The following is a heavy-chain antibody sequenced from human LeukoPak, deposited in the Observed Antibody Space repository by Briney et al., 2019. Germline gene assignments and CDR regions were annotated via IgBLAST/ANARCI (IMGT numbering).Heavy chain of an antibody. CDR3: ARESRITMIVENWFDP. D-gene: IGHD3-22*01. Sequence: ASVKVSCKASGYTFTGYYMHWVQQAPGQGLEWMGWINPNSGGTNYAQKFQGRVTMTRDTSISTAYMELSRLRSDDTAVYYCARESRITMIVENWFDPWGQGTLVTVSS. J-gene: IGHJ5*02. CDR1: GYTFTGYY. CDR2: INPNSGGT. V-gene: IGHV1-2*02.